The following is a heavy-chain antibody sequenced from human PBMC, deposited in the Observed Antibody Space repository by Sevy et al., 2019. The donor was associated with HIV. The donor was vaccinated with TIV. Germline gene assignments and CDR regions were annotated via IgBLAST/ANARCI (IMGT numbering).Heavy chain of an antibody. V-gene: IGHV1-69*13. CDR3: ARANTMIVVFGMDV. J-gene: IGHJ6*02. CDR2: IIPIFGTA. Sequence: ASVKVSCKASGGTFSSYAISWVRQAPGQGLEWMGGIIPIFGTANYAQKFQGRVTITADESTSTAYMELSSLRSEDTAVYYCARANTMIVVFGMDVWGQRTTVTVSS. D-gene: IGHD3-22*01. CDR1: GGTFSSYA.